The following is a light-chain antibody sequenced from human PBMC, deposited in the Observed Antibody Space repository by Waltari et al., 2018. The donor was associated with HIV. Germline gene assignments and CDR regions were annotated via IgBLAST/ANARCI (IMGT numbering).Light chain of an antibody. J-gene: IGLJ2*01. CDR3: QTWGTGIQV. CDR2: LNSDGSH. V-gene: IGLV4-69*01. CDR1: SGHSRSA. Sequence: LLLTQSPAASASLGASVKPPCSLCSGHSRSAIAWPPQQPGKGPRYLMKLNSDGSHSKGDGILDRSAGSSAGAGRYLTISSLQSEDEAEYYCQTWGTGIQVFGGWTKLTVL.